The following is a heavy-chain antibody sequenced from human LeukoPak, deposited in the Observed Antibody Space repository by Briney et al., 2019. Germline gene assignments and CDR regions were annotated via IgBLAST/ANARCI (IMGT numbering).Heavy chain of an antibody. CDR2: IYYSGST. CDR1: GFTFNNAW. CDR3: AQENSRTGAGY. D-gene: IGHD2-8*02. V-gene: IGHV4-59*01. J-gene: IGHJ4*02. Sequence: GSLRLSCATSGFTFNNAWMNWVRQAPGKGLEWIGYIYYSGSTNYNPSLKSRVTISVDTSKNQFSLKLSSVTAADTAVYYCAQENSRTGAGYWGQGTLVTVSS.